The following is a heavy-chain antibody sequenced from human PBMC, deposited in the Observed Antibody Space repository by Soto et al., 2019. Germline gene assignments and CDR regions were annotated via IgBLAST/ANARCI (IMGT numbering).Heavy chain of an antibody. CDR1: GGSISSSSYY. V-gene: IGHV4-39*01. D-gene: IGHD2-15*01. Sequence: SETLSLTCTVSGGSISSSSYYWGWIRQPPGKGLEWIGSIYYSGSTYYNPSLKSRVTISVDTSKNQFSLKLSSVTAADTAVYYCATKLTATVDYWGQGTLVTVSS. CDR3: ATKLTATVDY. J-gene: IGHJ4*02. CDR2: IYYSGST.